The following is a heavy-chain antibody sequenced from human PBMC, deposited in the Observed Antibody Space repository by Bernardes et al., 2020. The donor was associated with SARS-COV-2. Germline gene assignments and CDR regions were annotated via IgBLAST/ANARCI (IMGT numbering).Heavy chain of an antibody. V-gene: IGHV4-59*01. CDR2: IYYSGST. CDR3: VANFDY. J-gene: IGHJ4*02. Sequence: SETLSLTCTVSGGYISSYYWSWIRQPPGKGLEWIGYIYYSGSTNYNPSLKSRVTISVDKSKNHFSLKLTSVTAADTAVYYCVANFDYWGLGTRVTVSS. CDR1: GGYISSYY.